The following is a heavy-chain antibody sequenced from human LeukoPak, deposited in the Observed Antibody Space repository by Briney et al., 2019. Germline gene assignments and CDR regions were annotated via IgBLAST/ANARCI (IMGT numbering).Heavy chain of an antibody. CDR1: GFIFSNFA. CDR2: ITGRSDST. Sequence: PGGSLRLSCAASGFIFSNFAMSWVRQTPGKGQEWVSAITGRSDSTYYADSVKGRFTISRDNSKNTLYLQMNSLKAEDTAVYYCAKDGTLDSAFDIWGQGTMVTVSS. CDR3: AKDGTLDSAFDI. D-gene: IGHD1-1*01. J-gene: IGHJ3*02. V-gene: IGHV3-23*01.